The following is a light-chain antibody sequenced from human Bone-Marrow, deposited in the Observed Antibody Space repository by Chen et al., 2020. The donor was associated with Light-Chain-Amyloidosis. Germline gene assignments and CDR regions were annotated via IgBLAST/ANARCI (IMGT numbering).Light chain of an antibody. CDR1: DLPTKS. CDR3: QSADSSGTYEVI. V-gene: IGLV3-25*03. J-gene: IGLJ2*01. CDR2: RAT. Sequence: SYELTQPPSGSVAPGQTARITCSGDDLPTKSAYWYQPKPGQAPVLVIHRATERPSGISERFSGSSSVTTATLTISGVQAEDEADYHCQSADSSGTYEVIFGGGTKLTVL.